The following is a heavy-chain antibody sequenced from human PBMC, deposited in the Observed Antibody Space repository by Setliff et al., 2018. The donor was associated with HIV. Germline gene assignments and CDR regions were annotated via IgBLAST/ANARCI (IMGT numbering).Heavy chain of an antibody. J-gene: IGHJ3*02. V-gene: IGHV4-30-4*01. CDR2: IYYSGNT. D-gene: IGHD2-8*01. CDR1: GGSINNDIYS. Sequence: PSETLSLTCSVSGGSINNDIYSWTWIRQHPGKGLEWIGYIYYSGNTYYHPSLKSRFTISVDTSKNQFSLKLNSVTAADTAVYYCARHSPNVGVRGDAFDIWGQGTVVTVSS. CDR3: ARHSPNVGVRGDAFDI.